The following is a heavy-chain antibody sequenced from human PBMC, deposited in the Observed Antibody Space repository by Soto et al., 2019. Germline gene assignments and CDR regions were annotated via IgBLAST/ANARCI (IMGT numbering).Heavy chain of an antibody. Sequence: QITLRESGPSLVKPTQTLTLTCSFSGFSLSTGGLSVAWIRQPRGKALEWLALIYWDDDKRYSPSLETRLTLSKDTSKNEVVLTMTNMDPADTGTYYCAHRNYYDASGSFGYHHGMDVWGQGTAVTVSS. D-gene: IGHD3-22*01. CDR3: AHRNYYDASGSFGYHHGMDV. CDR1: GFSLSTGGLS. CDR2: IYWDDDK. J-gene: IGHJ6*02. V-gene: IGHV2-5*02.